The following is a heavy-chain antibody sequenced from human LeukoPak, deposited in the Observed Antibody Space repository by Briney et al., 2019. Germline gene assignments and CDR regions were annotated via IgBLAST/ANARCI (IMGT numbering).Heavy chain of an antibody. CDR2: IYYSGST. Sequence: SQTLSLTCTVSGGSISSGGYYWSWIRQHPGKGLEWIGYIYYSGSTYYNPSLKSRVTISVDTSKNQFSLKLSSVTAADTAVYYCARGNLDYYDILTGYYRYGEKFDYWGQGTLVTVSS. D-gene: IGHD3-9*01. J-gene: IGHJ4*02. CDR1: GGSISSGGYY. V-gene: IGHV4-31*03. CDR3: ARGNLDYYDILTGYYRYGEKFDY.